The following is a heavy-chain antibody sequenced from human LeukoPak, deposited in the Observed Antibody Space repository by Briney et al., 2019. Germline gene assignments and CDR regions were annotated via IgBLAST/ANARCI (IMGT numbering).Heavy chain of an antibody. CDR3: AKGAQAATGTTMALDY. CDR1: EFTFSSFG. J-gene: IGHJ4*02. CDR2: ISGSGGST. D-gene: IGHD1-7*01. Sequence: GGSLRLSCAASEFTFSSFGMSWVRQAPGKGLEWVSAISGSGGSTYYADSVKGRFTISRDNSKNTLYLQMNSLRAEDTAVYYCAKGAQAATGTTMALDYWGQGTLVTVSS. V-gene: IGHV3-23*01.